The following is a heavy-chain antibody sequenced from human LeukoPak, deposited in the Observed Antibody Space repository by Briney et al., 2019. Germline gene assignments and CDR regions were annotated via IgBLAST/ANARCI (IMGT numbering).Heavy chain of an antibody. Sequence: GGSLKLSCAASGFDFSGFYMHWVRQASGRGLEWVGLIRSKPSAYTTVYAESAKGRFTTSRDDSKNTAYLQMNSLIIEDTAVYYCTRQDCSGGTCSYVDSWGQGTLVTVSS. CDR1: GFDFSGFY. V-gene: IGHV3-73*01. CDR2: IRSKPSAYTT. CDR3: TRQDCSGGTCSYVDS. J-gene: IGHJ4*02. D-gene: IGHD2-15*01.